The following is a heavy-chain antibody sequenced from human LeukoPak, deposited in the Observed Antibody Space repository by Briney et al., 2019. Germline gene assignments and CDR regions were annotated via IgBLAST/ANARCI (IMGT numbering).Heavy chain of an antibody. CDR2: IYYSGNT. Sequence: PSETLSLTCTVSGVSISSSNSYWGWIRQPPGKGLEWIGSIYYSGNTYYNASLKSRVTISIDTSKNQFSLKLTSVTAADTAVYYCARQTGSGLFSLPGGQGTLVTVSS. CDR3: ARQTGSGLFSLP. J-gene: IGHJ4*02. V-gene: IGHV4-39*01. D-gene: IGHD3/OR15-3a*01. CDR1: GVSISSSNSY.